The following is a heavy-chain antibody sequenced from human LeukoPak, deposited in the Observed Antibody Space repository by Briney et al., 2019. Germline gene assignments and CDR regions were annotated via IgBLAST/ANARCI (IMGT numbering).Heavy chain of an antibody. CDR3: AREYDLLTAYYTDLGY. V-gene: IGHV1-2*02. Sequence: GASVKVSCKASGYTFTGYYMHWVRQAPGQGLEWMGWINPNSGGTNYAQKFQGRVTMTRDTSISTAYMELSRLRSDDTAVYYCAREYDLLTAYYTDLGYWGQGTLVTVSS. CDR2: INPNSGGT. CDR1: GYTFTGYY. D-gene: IGHD3-9*01. J-gene: IGHJ4*02.